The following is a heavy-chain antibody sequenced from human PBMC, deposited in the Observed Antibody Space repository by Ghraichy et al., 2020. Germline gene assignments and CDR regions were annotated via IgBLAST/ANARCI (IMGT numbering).Heavy chain of an antibody. CDR1: GITFTNAW. CDR3: TTDPYRYNWTSYYYYHYMDV. J-gene: IGHJ6*03. CDR2: IKSKTDGGTT. V-gene: IGHV3-15*01. D-gene: IGHD1-20*01. Sequence: GGSLRLSCAASGITFTNAWMSWVRQAPGKGLEWLGRIKSKTDGGTTDYAAPVKGRFIISRDDSKNMVYLQMNSLKTEDTAVYYCTTDPYRYNWTSYYYYHYMDVWGKGTTVTVSS.